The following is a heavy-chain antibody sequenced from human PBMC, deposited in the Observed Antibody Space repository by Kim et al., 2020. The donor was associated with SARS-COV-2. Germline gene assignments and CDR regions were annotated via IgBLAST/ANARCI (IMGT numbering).Heavy chain of an antibody. CDR3: ARLPQRGAVIANPDYFDY. J-gene: IGHJ4*02. CDR2: IYPGDSDT. CDR1: GYSFTSYW. Sequence: GESLKISCKGSGYSFTSYWIGWVRQMPGKGLEWMGIIYPGDSDTRYSPSFQGQVTISADKSISTAYLQWSSLKASDTAMYYCARLPQRGAVIANPDYFDYWGQGTLVTVSS. V-gene: IGHV5-51*01. D-gene: IGHD2-21*01.